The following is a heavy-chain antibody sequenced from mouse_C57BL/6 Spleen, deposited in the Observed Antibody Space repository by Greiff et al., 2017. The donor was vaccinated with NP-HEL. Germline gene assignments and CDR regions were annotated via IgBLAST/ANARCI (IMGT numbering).Heavy chain of an antibody. D-gene: IGHD2-4*01. Sequence: EVMLVESGGGLVQPGGSMKLSCVASGFTFSNYWMNWVRQSPEKGLEWVAQIRLKSDNYATHYAESVKGRFTISRDDSKSSVYLQMNNLRAEDTGIYYCTDDYDCAYWGQGTLVTVSA. CDR2: IRLKSDNYAT. CDR1: GFTFSNYW. CDR3: TDDYDCAY. J-gene: IGHJ3*01. V-gene: IGHV6-3*01.